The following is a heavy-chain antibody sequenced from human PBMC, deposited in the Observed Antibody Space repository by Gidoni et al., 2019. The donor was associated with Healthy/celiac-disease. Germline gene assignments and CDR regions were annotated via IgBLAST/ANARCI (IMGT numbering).Heavy chain of an antibody. Sequence: VQLQASGPGLVKPSESLSLNCTVSGGSISSYYWSWIRQPPGKGLEWIGYIYYSGSTNYNPSLKSRVTISVDTSKNQFSLKLSSVTAADTAVYYCAGAGDIVVVVAAKGWYFDLWGRGTLVTVSS. J-gene: IGHJ2*01. CDR3: AGAGDIVVVVAAKGWYFDL. D-gene: IGHD2-15*01. CDR2: IYYSGST. CDR1: GGSISSYY. V-gene: IGHV4-59*01.